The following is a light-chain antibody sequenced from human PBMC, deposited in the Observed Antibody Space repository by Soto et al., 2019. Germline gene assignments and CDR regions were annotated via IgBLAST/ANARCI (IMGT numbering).Light chain of an antibody. CDR1: QSVGGN. Sequence: EIVMTQSPGALSVSSGETAALSCRASQSVGGNLARYRQRPGQAPRLLIYATSARASGIPARFSGSGSGTEFTLTISSLQSDDFEIYFCQQYKSRPYTFGQGTKVDIK. V-gene: IGKV3-15*01. CDR2: ATS. J-gene: IGKJ2*01. CDR3: QQYKSRPYT.